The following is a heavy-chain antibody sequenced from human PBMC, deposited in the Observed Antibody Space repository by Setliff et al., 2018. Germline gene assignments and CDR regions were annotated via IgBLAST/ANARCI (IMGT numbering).Heavy chain of an antibody. V-gene: IGHV3-7*03. CDR2: MNQDSTNK. Sequence: GGSLRLSCAVSGFTPTEYAMIWVRQVPGKGLDWVANMNQDSTNKYHVDSVKGRFTISRDNAKNSLFLQMDSLRVEDTAVYYCARGLGKGTVDYWGQGTLVTVSS. D-gene: IGHD3-16*01. J-gene: IGHJ4*02. CDR1: GFTPTEYA. CDR3: ARGLGKGTVDY.